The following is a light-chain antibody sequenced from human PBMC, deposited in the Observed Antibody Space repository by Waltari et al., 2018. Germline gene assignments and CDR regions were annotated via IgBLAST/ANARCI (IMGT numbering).Light chain of an antibody. CDR3: MQTLQTPLT. CDR1: QSLLYINGNNH. J-gene: IGKJ4*01. V-gene: IGKV2-28*01. CDR2: LGS. Sequence: EIVMTQSPLSLPVTAGEPASISCRSSQSLLYINGNNHLDWHLQKPGQSPHLLIYLGSNRAPGVPDRFSGSGSGTDFTLKISRVEAEDVGVYYCMQTLQTPLTFGGGTKVEI.